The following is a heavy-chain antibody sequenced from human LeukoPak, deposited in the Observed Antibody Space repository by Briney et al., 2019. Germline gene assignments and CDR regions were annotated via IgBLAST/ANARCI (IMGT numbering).Heavy chain of an antibody. CDR3: ARGRRYCSSTSCYLGYYYYYMDV. D-gene: IGHD2-2*01. Sequence: ASVKVSCKASGYTFTGYYMHWVRQAPGQGLEWMGWINPNSGGTNYAQKFQGRVTMTRDTSISTAYMELSRLRSDDTAVYYCARGRRYCSSTSCYLGYYYYYMDVWGKGTTVTVSS. CDR1: GYTFTGYY. J-gene: IGHJ6*03. CDR2: INPNSGGT. V-gene: IGHV1-2*02.